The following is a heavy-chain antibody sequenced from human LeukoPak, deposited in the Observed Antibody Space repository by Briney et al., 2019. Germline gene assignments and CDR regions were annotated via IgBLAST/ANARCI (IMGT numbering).Heavy chain of an antibody. CDR3: AKDMGRYYYYYMDV. V-gene: IGHV3-9*01. CDR2: ISWNSGSI. J-gene: IGHJ6*03. D-gene: IGHD3-16*01. Sequence: QTGGSPRLSCAASGFTFDDYAMHWVRQAPGKGLEWVSGISWNSGSIGYADSVKGRFTISRDNAKNSLYLQMNSLRAEDTALYYCAKDMGRYYYYYMDVWGKGTTVTVSS. CDR1: GFTFDDYA.